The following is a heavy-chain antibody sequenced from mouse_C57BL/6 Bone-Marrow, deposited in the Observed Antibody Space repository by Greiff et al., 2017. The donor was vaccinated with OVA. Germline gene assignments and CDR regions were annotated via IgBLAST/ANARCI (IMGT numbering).Heavy chain of an antibody. CDR3: ARDDYGSSSIDY. J-gene: IGHJ2*01. CDR2: INPNNGGT. Sequence: EVQLQQSGPELVKPGASVKMSCKASGYTFTDYNMHWVKQSHGKSLEWIGYINPNNGGTSYNQKFKGKATLTVNKSSSTAYMELRSLTSEDSAVYYGARDDYGSSSIDYWGQGTTLTVSS. CDR1: GYTFTDYN. D-gene: IGHD1-1*01. V-gene: IGHV1-22*01.